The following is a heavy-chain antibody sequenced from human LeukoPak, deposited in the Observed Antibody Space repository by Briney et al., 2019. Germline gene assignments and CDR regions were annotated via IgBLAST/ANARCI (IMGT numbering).Heavy chain of an antibody. J-gene: IGHJ4*02. Sequence: GGSLRLSCTAAGFTFDDYAMSWVRQAPGKGLEWVSAISGSGGSTYYADSVKGRFTISRDNSKNTLYLQMNSLRAEDTAVYYCAKDSEARLGELSFDDYFDYWGQGTLVTVSS. CDR2: ISGSGGST. CDR3: AKDSEARLGELSFDDYFDY. CDR1: GFTFDDYA. D-gene: IGHD3-16*02. V-gene: IGHV3-23*01.